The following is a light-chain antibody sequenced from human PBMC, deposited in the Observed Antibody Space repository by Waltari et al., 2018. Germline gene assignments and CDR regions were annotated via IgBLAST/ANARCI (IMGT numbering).Light chain of an antibody. Sequence: DIQMTQSPSTLSASVGDRVTITCRASQSITNWLAWYQQKPGKAPKLLIYRASNLESGVASRFSGSGAGTEFTLTISRLQPDDFATYYCQQYDNYWTFGQGTKVEI. CDR2: RAS. CDR1: QSITNW. V-gene: IGKV1-5*03. CDR3: QQYDNYWT. J-gene: IGKJ1*01.